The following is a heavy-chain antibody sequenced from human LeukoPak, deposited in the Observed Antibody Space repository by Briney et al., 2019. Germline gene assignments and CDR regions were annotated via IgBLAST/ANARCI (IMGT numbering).Heavy chain of an antibody. Sequence: ASVKVSCKASGYTFTGYYMHWVRQAPGQGLQWMGWINPNSGDPHFAQKFQGRVTMTTDTSVTTAYMELSRLRSDDTAVYYCARGGNYGSGTYTAFDYWGQGALVTVSS. CDR2: INPNSGDP. V-gene: IGHV1-2*02. D-gene: IGHD3-10*01. CDR3: ARGGNYGSGTYTAFDY. J-gene: IGHJ4*02. CDR1: GYTFTGYY.